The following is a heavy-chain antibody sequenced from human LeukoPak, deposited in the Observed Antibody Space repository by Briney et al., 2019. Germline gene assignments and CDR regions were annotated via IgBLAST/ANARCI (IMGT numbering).Heavy chain of an antibody. CDR1: GFTFMRHS. V-gene: IGHV3-21*01. CDR3: AYSINWYPSFDY. D-gene: IGHD6-13*01. CDR2: ISSSSSYI. Sequence: GGSLRLSCAASGFTFMRHSINGVAQAPGKGLERVSSISSSSSYISCADSVKGRFTISRDNAKNSLFLQMNSLTAEDTAMYYCAYSINWYPSFDYWGQGTLVTVSS. J-gene: IGHJ4*02.